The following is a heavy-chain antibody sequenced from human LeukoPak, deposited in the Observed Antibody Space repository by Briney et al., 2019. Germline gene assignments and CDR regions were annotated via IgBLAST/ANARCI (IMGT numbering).Heavy chain of an antibody. CDR2: ISYDGSNK. CDR3: AKDWIGYCSGGSCYDLDY. Sequence: GRSLRLSCAASGLTFSSYGMHWVRQAPGKGLEWVAVISYDGSNKYYADSVKGRFTISRDNSKNTLYLQMNSLRAEETAVYYCAKDWIGYCSGGSCYDLDYWGQGTLVTVSS. V-gene: IGHV3-30*18. D-gene: IGHD2-15*01. J-gene: IGHJ4*02. CDR1: GLTFSSYG.